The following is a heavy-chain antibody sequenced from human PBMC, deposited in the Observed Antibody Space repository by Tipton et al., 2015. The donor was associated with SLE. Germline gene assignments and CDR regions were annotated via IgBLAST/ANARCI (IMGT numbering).Heavy chain of an antibody. Sequence: TLSLTCAFYGGSISSSSSYYWAWIRQPPGKGVEWIGEINHRGSTNYNPSLKSRVTISVDTSKNQFSLKLSSVTAADTAVYYCARGSRYEGIGWFDPWGQGTLVAVSS. V-gene: IGHV4-34*01. CDR1: GGSISSSSSYY. CDR2: INHRGST. D-gene: IGHD6-13*01. CDR3: ARGSRYEGIGWFDP. J-gene: IGHJ5*02.